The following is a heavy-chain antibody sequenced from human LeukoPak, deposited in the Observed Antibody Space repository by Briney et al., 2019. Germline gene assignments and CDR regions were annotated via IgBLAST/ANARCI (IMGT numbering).Heavy chain of an antibody. CDR3: AKGGTRQTRRKITVAAIIDY. J-gene: IGHJ4*02. D-gene: IGHD6-19*01. V-gene: IGHV3-48*03. CDR2: ISSSGSTI. CDR1: GFTFSSYE. Sequence: GGSLRLSCAASGFTFSSYEMNWVRQAPGKGLEWVSYISSSGSTIYYADSVKGRFTISRDNDKHSVYLQVNSLRAEAAAVYYCAKGGTRQTRRKITVAAIIDYWGQGTLVTVSS.